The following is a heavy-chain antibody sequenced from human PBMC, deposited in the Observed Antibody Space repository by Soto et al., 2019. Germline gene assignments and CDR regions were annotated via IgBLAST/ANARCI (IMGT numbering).Heavy chain of an antibody. CDR3: ARQVSSSNWTGRWLDR. CDR1: GGSLSGYY. CDR2: IYHNGGT. J-gene: IGHJ5*02. Sequence: PSETLSLTCTVSGGSLSGYYWTWIRQPAGKGLEWIGYIYHNGGTSYNPSLKSRVYISLDRSRNQFSLKLTSMTAADTAMYYRARQVSSSNWTGRWLDRGGQGTLVAVSS. D-gene: IGHD1-1*01. V-gene: IGHV4-59*08.